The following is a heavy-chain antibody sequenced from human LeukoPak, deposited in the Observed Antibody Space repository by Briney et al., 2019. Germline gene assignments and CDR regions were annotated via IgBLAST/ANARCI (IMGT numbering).Heavy chain of an antibody. D-gene: IGHD6-19*01. Sequence: PSETLSLTCTVSGGSISSYYWSWIRQPPGKGLEWIGYIYYSGSTNYNPSLKSRVTISVDTSKNQFSLKLSSVTAADTAVYYCARASIAVAGGFDYWGQGTLVTVST. CDR2: IYYSGST. CDR1: GGSISSYY. CDR3: ARASIAVAGGFDY. V-gene: IGHV4-59*01. J-gene: IGHJ4*02.